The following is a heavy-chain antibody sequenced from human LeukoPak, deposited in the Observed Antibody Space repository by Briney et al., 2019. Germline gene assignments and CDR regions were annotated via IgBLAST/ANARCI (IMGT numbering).Heavy chain of an antibody. CDR3: ARDPGALSSSWYYLSYY. J-gene: IGHJ4*02. CDR1: GYNFNNNG. CDR2: INCYNGNT. Sequence: ASVKVSCKTSGYNFNNNGISWVRQAPGQGFEWMGWINCYNGNTKYSQKIQGRVTMTKDTSTSTVYMELRSLRSDDTAVYYCARDPGALSSSWYYLSYYWGQGTLVTVSS. D-gene: IGHD6-13*01. V-gene: IGHV1-18*04.